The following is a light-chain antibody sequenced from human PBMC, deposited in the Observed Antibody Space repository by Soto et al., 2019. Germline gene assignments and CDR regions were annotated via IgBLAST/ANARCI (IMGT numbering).Light chain of an antibody. CDR2: DAS. V-gene: IGKV3-11*01. CDR3: QQRTNWPLT. J-gene: IGKJ4*01. Sequence: EIVLTQSPVTPSLSPGERATLSCRASQSVTTFLAWYQQKPGQAPRLLIYDASKRATGIPARFSGSGSGTDFTLTISSLEPEDFAVYYCQQRTNWPLTFVGGTKVEIK. CDR1: QSVTTF.